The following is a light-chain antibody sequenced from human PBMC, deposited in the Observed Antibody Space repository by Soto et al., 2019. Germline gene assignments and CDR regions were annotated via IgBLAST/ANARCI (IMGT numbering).Light chain of an antibody. V-gene: IGKV3-20*01. CDR3: QQYGSSRTT. Sequence: IVSTQSPCTVSLSPGERAPLSCRASQSVSSSYLAWYQQKPGQAPRLLIYGASSRATGIPDRFSGSGSGTDFTLTISRLEPEDFAVYYCQQYGSSRTTFGQGTRLEI. J-gene: IGKJ5*01. CDR2: GAS. CDR1: QSVSSSY.